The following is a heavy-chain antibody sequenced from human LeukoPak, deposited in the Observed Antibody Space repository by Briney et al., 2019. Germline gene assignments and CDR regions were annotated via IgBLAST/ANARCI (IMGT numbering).Heavy chain of an antibody. CDR3: ARHRYGDNTFDY. V-gene: IGHV4-59*08. Sequence: GSLRLSCAASGFTFSSYAMSWVRQAPGKGLEWIGYIYYTGSTNYNPSLKSRVSISIDTSKNQFSLKLNSVTAADTAVYYCARHRYGDNTFDYWGQGTLVTVSS. CDR1: GFTFSSYA. J-gene: IGHJ4*02. D-gene: IGHD4-17*01. CDR2: IYYTGST.